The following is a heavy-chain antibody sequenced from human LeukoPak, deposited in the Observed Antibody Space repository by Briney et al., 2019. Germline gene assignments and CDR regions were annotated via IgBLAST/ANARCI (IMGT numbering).Heavy chain of an antibody. Sequence: ASVKVSCKASGYTFTSYGISWVRQAPGQGREWMGWISAYNGNTNYAQKLQGRVTMTTDTSTSTAYMELRSLRSDDTAVYYCARDYSSSLGSWFDRWGQGTLVTVSS. CDR1: GYTFTSYG. D-gene: IGHD6-13*01. CDR2: ISAYNGNT. J-gene: IGHJ5*02. CDR3: ARDYSSSLGSWFDR. V-gene: IGHV1-18*01.